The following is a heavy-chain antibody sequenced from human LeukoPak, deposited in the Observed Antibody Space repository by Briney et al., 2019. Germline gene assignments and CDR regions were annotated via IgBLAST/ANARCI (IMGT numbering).Heavy chain of an antibody. CDR1: GYTFTSYD. Sequence: ASVKVSCKASGYTFTSYDINWVRQATGQGLEWMGWMNPNSGNTGYAQKFQGRVTMTRNTSKSTAYMELSSLRSEDTAVYYCARSPPGYDFWSGYYTYNWFDPWGQGTLVTVSS. CDR3: ARSPPGYDFWSGYYTYNWFDP. V-gene: IGHV1-8*01. D-gene: IGHD3-3*01. J-gene: IGHJ5*02. CDR2: MNPNSGNT.